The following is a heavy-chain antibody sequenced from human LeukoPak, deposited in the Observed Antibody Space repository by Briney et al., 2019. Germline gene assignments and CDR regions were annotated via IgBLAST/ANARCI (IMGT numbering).Heavy chain of an antibody. V-gene: IGHV3-74*01. CDR3: ARSPVGYGDAYFFDY. J-gene: IGHJ4*02. CDR2: INSDGSST. D-gene: IGHD4-17*01. Sequence: PGGSLRLSCAASGFTFSTYWMHWVRQAPGKGLVWVSRINSDGSSTRYADSVKGRFTISRDNAKNTLYLQMNSLRAEDTAVYYCARSPVGYGDAYFFDYWGQGTLVTVSS. CDR1: GFTFSTYW.